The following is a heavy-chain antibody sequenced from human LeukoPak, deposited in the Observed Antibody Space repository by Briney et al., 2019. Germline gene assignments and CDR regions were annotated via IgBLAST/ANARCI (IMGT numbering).Heavy chain of an antibody. CDR1: GFTVSNNY. Sequence: GGSLRLSCAASGFTVSNNYMTWVRQTPGKGLEWVSRIYSGGTARYADSVRGRFTISRDNSKNTLYLQMNSLRAEDTAVYYCARRRVAFDIWGQGTMVTVSS. CDR2: IYSGGTA. V-gene: IGHV3-66*01. CDR3: ARRRVAFDI. J-gene: IGHJ3*02.